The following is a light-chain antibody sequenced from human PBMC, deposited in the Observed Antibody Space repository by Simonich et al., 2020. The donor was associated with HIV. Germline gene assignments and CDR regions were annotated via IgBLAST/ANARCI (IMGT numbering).Light chain of an antibody. J-gene: IGKJ1*01. CDR2: DAS. Sequence: EIVMTQSPATLSVSPGERATTSGRASQRISSSFLAWYQQKPGLAPRLLIYDASTRATGIPDRFSGSGSGTDYTLTISRLEPEDFAVYYCQQYSSSVWTFGQGTKVEIK. CDR1: QRISSSF. V-gene: IGKV3D-20*01. CDR3: QQYSSSVWT.